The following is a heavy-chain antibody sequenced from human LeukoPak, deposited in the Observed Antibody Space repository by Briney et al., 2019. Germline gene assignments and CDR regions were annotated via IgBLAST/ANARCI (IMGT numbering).Heavy chain of an antibody. CDR3: VRVGYSSGWRAPDFDY. V-gene: IGHV3-21*01. Sequence: GGSLRLSCAASGFTFSSYSMNWVRQAPGKGLEWVSCISTSSSYIYYSDSVKGRFTISRDNAKNSLYLQMNSLRADDTAVYYCVRVGYSSGWRAPDFDYWGQGTLVTVSS. J-gene: IGHJ4*02. CDR1: GFTFSSYS. CDR2: ISTSSSYI. D-gene: IGHD6-19*01.